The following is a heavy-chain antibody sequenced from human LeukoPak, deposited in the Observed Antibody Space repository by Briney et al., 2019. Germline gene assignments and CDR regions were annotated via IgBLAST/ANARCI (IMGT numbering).Heavy chain of an antibody. V-gene: IGHV4-59*01. D-gene: IGHD3-10*01. CDR1: GGSNY. Sequence: SETLSLTCTVSGGSNYWSWLRQPAGRGLEWIAYIHYSGSASYNTSLKSRVTMSVDTSKNQFSLKLSSVTAADTALYYCARHHYASGTDTPYYFDYWGQGTLVTVSS. CDR3: ARHHYASGTDTPYYFDY. CDR2: IHYSGSA. J-gene: IGHJ4*02.